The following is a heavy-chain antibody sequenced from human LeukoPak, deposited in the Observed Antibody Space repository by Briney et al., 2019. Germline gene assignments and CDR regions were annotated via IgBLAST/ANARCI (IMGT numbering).Heavy chain of an antibody. CDR3: ANLKYDFWSGYSHYFDY. D-gene: IGHD3-3*01. CDR2: LSVSGGNT. J-gene: IGHJ4*02. CDR1: GFAISTYA. V-gene: IGHV3-23*01. Sequence: GGSLRLSCAASGFAISTYAMSWVRQAPGKGLEWVSALSVSGGNTFYANPVKSSFTISRDNSSNMLFLLMNSPSAEDNGVYYCANLKYDFWSGYSHYFDYWGQGILVTVPS.